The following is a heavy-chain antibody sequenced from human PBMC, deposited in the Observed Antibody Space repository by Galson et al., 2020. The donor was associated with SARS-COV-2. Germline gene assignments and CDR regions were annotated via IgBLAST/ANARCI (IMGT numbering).Heavy chain of an antibody. CDR3: AKLVEGRRSSEDY. Sequence: SWIRQPPGKGLEWIGYISDTGSTKYNPSLQSRVTISLDTPKNQFSLKVDSVTAADTAVYYCAKLVEGRRSSEDYWGQGTLVTVSS. CDR2: ISDTGST. J-gene: IGHJ4*02. D-gene: IGHD1-26*01. V-gene: IGHV4-59*08.